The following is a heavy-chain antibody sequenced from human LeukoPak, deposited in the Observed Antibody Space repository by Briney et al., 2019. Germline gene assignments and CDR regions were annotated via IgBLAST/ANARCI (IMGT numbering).Heavy chain of an antibody. CDR1: GFSFNSDW. V-gene: IGHV3-7*01. D-gene: IGHD3-16*01. Sequence: GGSLRLSCAASGFSFNSDWMDWVRQAPGKGLEWVANIKHDESEKNYLGSVKGRFTISRDNAQNSLYLQMNGLRVEDTAVYYCTRRLDDWGQGTLVTVSS. J-gene: IGHJ4*02. CDR3: TRRLDD. CDR2: IKHDESEK.